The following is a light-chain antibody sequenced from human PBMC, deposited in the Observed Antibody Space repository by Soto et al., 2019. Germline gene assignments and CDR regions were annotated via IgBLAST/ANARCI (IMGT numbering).Light chain of an antibody. J-gene: IGLJ1*01. CDR2: EIN. V-gene: IGLV2-8*01. CDR1: SSDVGAYDY. CDR3: SSFAGSNNFPYV. Sequence: QSVLTQPPSASGSPGQSVTISCTGTSSDVGAYDYVSWYQQHPGKAPKLMIYEINKRPSGVPDRFSGSKSGNTASLTGSGLQAEDEADYYCSSFAGSNNFPYVFGTGTKLTVL.